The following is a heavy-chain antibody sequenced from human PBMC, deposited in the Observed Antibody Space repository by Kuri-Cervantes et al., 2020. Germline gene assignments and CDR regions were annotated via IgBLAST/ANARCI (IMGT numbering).Heavy chain of an antibody. CDR1: GFTFSDYG. CDR2: IRNGGSNK. Sequence: GSLRLSCVASGFTFSDYGMHWVRQAPGKGLEWVAFIRNGGSNKYYADSVKGRFTISRDNSKNTLYLQMNSLRGEGTAVYYCAKDLHSGSYYFDYWGQGTLVTVSS. D-gene: IGHD1-26*01. J-gene: IGHJ4*02. V-gene: IGHV3-30*02. CDR3: AKDLHSGSYYFDY.